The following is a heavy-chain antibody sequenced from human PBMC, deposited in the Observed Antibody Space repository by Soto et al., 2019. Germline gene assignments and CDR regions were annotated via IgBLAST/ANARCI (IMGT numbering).Heavy chain of an antibody. CDR1: GGTFSSYA. J-gene: IGHJ2*01. V-gene: IGHV1-69*12. Sequence: QVQLVQSGAEVKKPGSSVKVSCKASGGTFSSYAISWVRQAPGQGLEWMGGIIPIFGTANYAQKFQGRVTITADEXXSXAYXELSSLRSEDTAVYYCARIYYDSSGLFPPYWYFDLWGRGTLVTVSS. CDR2: IIPIFGTA. D-gene: IGHD3-22*01. CDR3: ARIYYDSSGLFPPYWYFDL.